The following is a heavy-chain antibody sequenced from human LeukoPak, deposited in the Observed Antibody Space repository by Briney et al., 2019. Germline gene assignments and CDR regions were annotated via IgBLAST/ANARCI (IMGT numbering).Heavy chain of an antibody. CDR2: IYYSGTT. D-gene: IGHD3-3*01. Sequence: SETVSLTCTVSGGSISGYYWSWIRQPPGKGLEWIGYIYYSGTTNYNPSLKSRVTISVDTSKNRFSLNLSSVTAADTAVYYCARHTRHDFWSGYPAYLHYWGQGTLVTVSS. CDR1: GGSISGYY. J-gene: IGHJ4*02. CDR3: ARHTRHDFWSGYPAYLHY. V-gene: IGHV4-59*08.